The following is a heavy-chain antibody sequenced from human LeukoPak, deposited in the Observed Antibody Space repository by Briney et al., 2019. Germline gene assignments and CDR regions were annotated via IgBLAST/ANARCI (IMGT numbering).Heavy chain of an antibody. Sequence: PSETLSLTCTVSGGSISSDNYYWGWIRQPPGKGLEFIGSIYYSGSTYYKPSLKSRVTISLDTSKNQFSLKLSSVTAADTAVYYCARAYSPPQWSPFDYWGQGTLVTVSS. CDR2: IYYSGST. CDR1: GGSISSDNYY. CDR3: ARAYSPPQWSPFDY. J-gene: IGHJ4*02. D-gene: IGHD6-13*01. V-gene: IGHV4-39*07.